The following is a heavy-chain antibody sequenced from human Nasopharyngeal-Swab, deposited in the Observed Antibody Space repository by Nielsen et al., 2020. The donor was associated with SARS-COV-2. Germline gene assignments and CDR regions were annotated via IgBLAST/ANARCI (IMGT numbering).Heavy chain of an antibody. J-gene: IGHJ6*03. D-gene: IGHD1-26*01. CDR1: GGSISSGSYY. V-gene: IGHV4-61*02. CDR2: IYTSGST. Sequence: SETLSLTCTVSGGSISSGSYYWSWIRQPAGKGLEWIGRIYTSGSTNYNPSLKSRVTISVDTSKNQFSLKLSSVTAADTAVYCCARGELLNSYYYYYMDVWGKGTTVTVSS. CDR3: ARGELLNSYYYYYMDV.